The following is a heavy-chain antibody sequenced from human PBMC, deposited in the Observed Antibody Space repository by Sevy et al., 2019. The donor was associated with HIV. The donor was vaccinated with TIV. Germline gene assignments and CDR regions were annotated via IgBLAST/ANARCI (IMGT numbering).Heavy chain of an antibody. D-gene: IGHD2-8*01. CDR3: ARDPRMYGDYLLAYFDY. CDR1: GFTPSTYG. CDR2: IGYDGSNI. J-gene: IGHJ4*02. Sequence: GGSLRLSCAASGFTPSTYGMHWVRQAPGKGLEWGAVIGYDGSNIYYADSVKGRFTISRDNSKNTLFLQMDSLRAEDTAIYYCARDPRMYGDYLLAYFDYWGQGTLVTVSS. V-gene: IGHV3-33*01.